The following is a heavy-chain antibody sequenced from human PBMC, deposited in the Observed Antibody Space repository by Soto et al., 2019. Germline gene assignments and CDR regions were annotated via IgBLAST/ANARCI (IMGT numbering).Heavy chain of an antibody. CDR1: NGSFTGYY. V-gene: IGHV4-34*01. CDR2: INTGGGT. CDR3: ARGRMNFDQGKRLRYYGMDV. Sequence: SETLSLTCSISNGSFTGYYWSWIRQPPGEGLEWIGEINTGGGTNLNPSLKSRVRLSMDASKNQFSLSLTSLAAADTGLYFCARGRMNFDQGKRLRYYGMDVWGQGTTVTVSS. D-gene: IGHD1-1*01. J-gene: IGHJ6*02.